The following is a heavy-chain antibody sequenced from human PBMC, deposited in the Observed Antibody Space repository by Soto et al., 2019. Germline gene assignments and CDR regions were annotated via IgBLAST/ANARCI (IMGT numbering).Heavy chain of an antibody. J-gene: IGHJ4*02. D-gene: IGHD5-18*01. CDR2: INSDGSST. CDR1: GFTFSSYW. Sequence: PGGFLRLSCAASGFTFSSYWMHWVRQAPGKGLVWVSRINSDGSSTSYADSVKGRFTISRDNAKNTLFLQMNSLRAEDTAVYYCARTQYSYGWSDYWGQGTLVTVSS. CDR3: ARTQYSYGWSDY. V-gene: IGHV3-74*01.